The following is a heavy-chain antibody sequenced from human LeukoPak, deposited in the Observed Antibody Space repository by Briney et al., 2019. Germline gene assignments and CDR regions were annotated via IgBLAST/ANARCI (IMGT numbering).Heavy chain of an antibody. Sequence: ASVKVSCKASVYTFSDFLIHWVRQAPGQGLEWVASINPNSVDTNVARRFRGRVAMTRDTSITTAYMVLTRLNSDDTAVYYCARGLIPLSNWFDPWGQGTVVIVSS. CDR1: VYTFSDFL. CDR2: INPNSVDT. J-gene: IGHJ5*02. CDR3: ARGLIPLSNWFDP. V-gene: IGHV1-2*02.